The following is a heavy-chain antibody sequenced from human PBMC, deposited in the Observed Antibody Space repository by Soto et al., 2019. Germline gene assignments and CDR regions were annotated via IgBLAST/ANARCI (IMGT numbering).Heavy chain of an antibody. D-gene: IGHD3-3*01. CDR3: ATGHFWSGYYIGALEDY. V-gene: IGHV1-18*01. CDR2: ISAYNGNT. CDR1: GYTFTSYG. J-gene: IGHJ4*02. Sequence: ASVKVSCKASGYTFTSYGISWVRQAPGQGLEWMGWISAYNGNTNYAQKLQGRVTMTTDTSTSTAYMELRSLRSHDTAVYYCATGHFWSGYYIGALEDYWGQGTLVTVSS.